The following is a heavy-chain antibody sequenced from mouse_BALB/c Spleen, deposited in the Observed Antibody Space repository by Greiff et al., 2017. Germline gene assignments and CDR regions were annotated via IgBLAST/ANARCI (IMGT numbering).Heavy chain of an antibody. Sequence: DVMLVESGGGLVQPGGSLKLSCAASGFTFSSYGMSWVRQTPDKRLELVATINSDGGSTYYPDSVKGRFTISRDNAKNTLYLQMSSLTSEDTAMYYGARVDGNYEGGAMDYWGQGTSVTVSS. V-gene: IGHV5-6-3*01. D-gene: IGHD2-1*01. J-gene: IGHJ4*01. CDR1: GFTFSSYG. CDR2: INSDGGST. CDR3: ARVDGNYEGGAMDY.